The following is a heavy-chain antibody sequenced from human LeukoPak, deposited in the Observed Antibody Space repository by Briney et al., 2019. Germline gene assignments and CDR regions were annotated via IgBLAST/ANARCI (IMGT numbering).Heavy chain of an antibody. CDR3: ASSRVRWFGELS. J-gene: IGHJ5*02. V-gene: IGHV1-2*02. CDR1: GYTFTSYG. Sequence: ASVKVSCKASGYTFTSYGISWVRQAPGQGLEWMGWINPNSGGTNYAQKFQGRVTMTRDTSISTAYMELSRLRSDDTAVYYCASSRVRWFGELSWGQGTLVTVSS. CDR2: INPNSGGT. D-gene: IGHD3-10*01.